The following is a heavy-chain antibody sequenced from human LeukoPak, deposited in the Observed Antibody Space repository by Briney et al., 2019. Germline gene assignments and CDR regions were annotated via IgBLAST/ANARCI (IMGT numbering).Heavy chain of an antibody. D-gene: IGHD3-16*01. CDR2: IKSKTDGETT. V-gene: IGHV3-15*01. CDR3: MSHGGEGY. CDR1: GFSFTNAW. J-gene: IGHJ4*02. Sequence: GGSLRLSCAASGFSFTNAWMSWVRQAPGKVLEWVGRIKSKTDGETTDYAAPVKGRFSISRDDSENTMYLQMNSLKTEDTAVYYCMSHGGEGYWGQGTLVTVSS.